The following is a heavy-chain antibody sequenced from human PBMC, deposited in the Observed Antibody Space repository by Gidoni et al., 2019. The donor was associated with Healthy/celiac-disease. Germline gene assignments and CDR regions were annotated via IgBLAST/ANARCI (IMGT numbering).Heavy chain of an antibody. CDR1: GGSISSGGYY. D-gene: IGHD3-22*01. V-gene: IGHV4-31*03. J-gene: IGHJ4*02. CDR2: IYYSGST. CDR3: ARAWYYYDSSGYYPYFDY. Sequence: QVQLQESGPGLVKPSQTLSLTCTVSGGSISSGGYYWSWIRQNPGKGLEWLGYIYYSGSTYYNPSLKSRVTISVDTSKNQFSLKLSSVTAADTAVYYCARAWYYYDSSGYYPYFDYWGQGTLVTVSS.